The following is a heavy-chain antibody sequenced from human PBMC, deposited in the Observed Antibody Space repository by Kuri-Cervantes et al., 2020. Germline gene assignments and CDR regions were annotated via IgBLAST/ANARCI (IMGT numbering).Heavy chain of an antibody. CDR1: GFTFSSYG. CDR2: ISYDGSNK. V-gene: IGHV3-30*18. CDR3: AKEEGNYDFWSGYLKLGVYWYFDL. J-gene: IGHJ2*01. Sequence: LSLTCAASGFTFSSYGMHWVRQAPGKGLEWVAVISYDGSNKYYADSVKGRFTISRDNSKNTLYLQMNSLRAEDTAVYYCAKEEGNYDFWSGYLKLGVYWYFDLWGRGTLVTVSS. D-gene: IGHD3-3*01.